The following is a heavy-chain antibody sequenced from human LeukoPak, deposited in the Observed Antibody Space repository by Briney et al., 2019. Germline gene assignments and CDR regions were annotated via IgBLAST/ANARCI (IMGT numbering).Heavy chain of an antibody. D-gene: IGHD1-7*01. CDR1: GGSISSSSYY. Sequence: KPSETLSLTCTVSGGSISSSSYYWGWIRQPPGKRLEWIGSFHYSGNTYYSPSLKSRATTSLDTSKNQFSLKLTSVTAADTAVYYCATRELLPWFYYYGMDVWGQGITVTVSS. CDR3: ATRELLPWFYYYGMDV. CDR2: FHYSGNT. V-gene: IGHV4-39*07. J-gene: IGHJ6*02.